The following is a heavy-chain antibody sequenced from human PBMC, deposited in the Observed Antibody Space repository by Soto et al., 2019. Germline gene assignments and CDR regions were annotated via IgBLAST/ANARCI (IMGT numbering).Heavy chain of an antibody. D-gene: IGHD2-21*01. CDR2: IYPADSVT. J-gene: IGHJ5*02. Sequence: GESLKISCKGSGYRFTSYWIGWVRQMPGKGPEWMGIIYPADSVTRYSPSFQGQVTISVDKSISTAYLQWGSLKASDTAMYYCARRTYYSSEFDPWGQGTLVTVS. CDR3: ARRTYYSSEFDP. V-gene: IGHV5-51*01. CDR1: GYRFTSYW.